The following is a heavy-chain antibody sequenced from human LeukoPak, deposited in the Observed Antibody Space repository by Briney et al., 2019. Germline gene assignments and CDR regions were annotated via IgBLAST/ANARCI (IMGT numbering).Heavy chain of an antibody. J-gene: IGHJ4*02. CDR2: IYHSGGT. CDR1: GGSISSDYHS. CDR3: ARQTMGSSWYYFDY. V-gene: IGHV4-30-2*01. D-gene: IGHD6-13*01. Sequence: SETLSLTCAVSGGSISSDYHSWNWIRQPPGKGLEWIGYIYHSGGTYYNPSLKSRVTISVDRSKNQFSLTLNSVTAADTAVYYCARQTMGSSWYYFDYWGQGTLVTVSS.